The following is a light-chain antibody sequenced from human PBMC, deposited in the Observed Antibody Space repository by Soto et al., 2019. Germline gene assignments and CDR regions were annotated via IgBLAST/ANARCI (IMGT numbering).Light chain of an antibody. CDR1: QSVSSK. CDR2: GAS. J-gene: IGKJ1*01. Sequence: EIVMTQSPVTLSVSPGERATLSCRASQSVSSKLAWYQQKPGQAPRPLIYGASTRAIGIPVRFSGSGSGTEFTLTISSLQSEDFAVYYCHQYDNWPRTFGQGTKVEIK. V-gene: IGKV3-15*01. CDR3: HQYDNWPRT.